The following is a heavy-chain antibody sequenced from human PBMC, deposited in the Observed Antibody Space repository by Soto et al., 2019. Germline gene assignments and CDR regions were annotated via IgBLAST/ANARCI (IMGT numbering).Heavy chain of an antibody. Sequence: ASVKVSCKASGYTFSDFGITWVRQAPGQGLEWMGWISVDNGKTKYAQNFQGRVTMTTDTATSIAYMELSSLRYEDTAVYYCAREQVVVATTPHWYFDLWGRGTLVTVS. D-gene: IGHD2-15*01. CDR2: ISVDNGKT. V-gene: IGHV1-18*01. J-gene: IGHJ2*01. CDR1: GYTFSDFG. CDR3: AREQVVVATTPHWYFDL.